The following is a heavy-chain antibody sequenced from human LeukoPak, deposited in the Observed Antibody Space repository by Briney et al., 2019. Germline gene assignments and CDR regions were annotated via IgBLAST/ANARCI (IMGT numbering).Heavy chain of an antibody. J-gene: IGHJ6*02. CDR1: GGSISSYY. CDR3: ARDGWSYNYYYGMDV. CDR2: IYYSGST. Sequence: PSETLSLTCTVSGGSISSYYWSWIRQPPGKGLEWIGYIYYSGSTTYNPSLKSRVTISVDTSKSQFCLKLSSVTAADTAVYYCARDGWSYNYYYGMDVWGQGTTVTVSS. V-gene: IGHV4-59*01. D-gene: IGHD1-26*01.